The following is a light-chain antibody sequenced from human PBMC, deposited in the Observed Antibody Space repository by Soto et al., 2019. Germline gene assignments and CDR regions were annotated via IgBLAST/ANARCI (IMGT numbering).Light chain of an antibody. J-gene: IGLJ2*01. V-gene: IGLV6-57*01. Sequence: NFMLTQPHSVSESPGKTVTISCTRSSGSIASNYVQWYQQRPGSSPTTVIYEDNQRPSGVPDRFSGSIDSSSNSASLTISGLKTEDEADYYCQSYESRKGGVVFGGGTKVPVL. CDR1: SGSIASNY. CDR3: QSYESRKGGVV. CDR2: EDN.